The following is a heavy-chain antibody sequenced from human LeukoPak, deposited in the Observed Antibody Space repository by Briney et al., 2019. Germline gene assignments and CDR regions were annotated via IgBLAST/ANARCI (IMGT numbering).Heavy chain of an antibody. CDR3: TRHVGYDFWSGFRYYYYMDV. Sequence: WGSLRLSCAASGFTFSGSAMHWVRQASGKGLERVGRIRSKANSYATAYAASVKGRFTISRDDSKNTAYLQMNSLKTEDTAVYYCTRHVGYDFWSGFRYYYYMDVWGKGTTVTVSS. V-gene: IGHV3-73*01. CDR2: IRSKANSYAT. D-gene: IGHD3-3*01. CDR1: GFTFSGSA. J-gene: IGHJ6*03.